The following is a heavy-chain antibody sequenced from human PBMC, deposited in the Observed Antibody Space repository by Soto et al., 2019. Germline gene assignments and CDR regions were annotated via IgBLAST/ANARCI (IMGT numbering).Heavy chain of an antibody. J-gene: IGHJ4*02. V-gene: IGHV3-48*01. D-gene: IGHD6-19*01. CDR3: ARGRGGRGGQWLVPLKPFDY. CDR2: ISSSSSTI. Sequence: EVQLVESGGGLVQPGGSLRLSCAASGFTFSSYSMNWVRQAPGKGLEWVSYISSSSSTIYYADSVKGRFTISRDNAKNSLYLQMNSLRAEDTAVYYCARGRGGRGGQWLVPLKPFDYWGQGTLVTVSS. CDR1: GFTFSSYS.